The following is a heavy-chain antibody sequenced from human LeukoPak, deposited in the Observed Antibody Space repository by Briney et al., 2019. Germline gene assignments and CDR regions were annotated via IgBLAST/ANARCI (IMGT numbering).Heavy chain of an antibody. V-gene: IGHV4-4*07. J-gene: IGHJ4*02. CDR3: AREVVEYYDSSGYYYYFDY. CDR2: IYTSGST. Sequence: SETLSLTCTVSGGSISSYYWIWIRQPAGKGLEWIGRIYTSGSTNYNPSLKSRVTISVDKSKNQFSLKLSSVTAADTAVYYCAREVVEYYDSSGYYYYFDYWGQGTLVTVSS. CDR1: GGSISSYY. D-gene: IGHD3-22*01.